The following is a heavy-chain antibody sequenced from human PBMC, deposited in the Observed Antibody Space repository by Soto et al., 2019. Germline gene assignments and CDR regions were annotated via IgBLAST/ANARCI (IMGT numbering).Heavy chain of an antibody. Sequence: SVKVSCKASGGTFSSYRFNWVRQARGQGLEWLGGIVPIYRTADYAQKFQGRVTITADESTRTVYMELSSLKSQDTALYYCARDSGAKLSSSWGQGTLVTVSS. CDR1: GGTFSSYR. V-gene: IGHV1-69*13. CDR2: IVPIYRTA. D-gene: IGHD6-13*01. CDR3: ARDSGAKLSSS. J-gene: IGHJ4*02.